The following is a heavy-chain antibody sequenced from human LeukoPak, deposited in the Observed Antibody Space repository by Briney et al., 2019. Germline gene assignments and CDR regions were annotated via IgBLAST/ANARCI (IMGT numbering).Heavy chain of an antibody. Sequence: GGSLRLSCAASGFTFSSYWMHWVRQAPGKGLVWVSRINSHGSSTSYADSVRGRFTISRDNTKNTLYLQMNSLRAEDTAVYYCARVMSDGYYDYVWGSYRSRRLSFDYWGQGTLVTVSS. CDR1: GFTFSSYW. CDR2: INSHGSST. D-gene: IGHD3-16*02. V-gene: IGHV3-74*01. J-gene: IGHJ4*02. CDR3: ARVMSDGYYDYVWGSYRSRRLSFDY.